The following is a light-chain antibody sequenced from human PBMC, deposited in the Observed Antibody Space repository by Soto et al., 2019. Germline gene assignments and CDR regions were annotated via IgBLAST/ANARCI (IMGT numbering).Light chain of an antibody. J-gene: IGKJ1*01. V-gene: IGKV1-5*01. CDR3: QQYHGSCLP. CDR1: QTIIFS. CDR2: DAS. Sequence: DIQMTQSPSTLSAAGGDRVTITCRASQTIIFSLAWYQQKPGKAPKLLIYDASTLQSGVPSRFSGSESGTEFVLTISGLQPDDFATYNCQQYHGSCLPFGQGTKV.